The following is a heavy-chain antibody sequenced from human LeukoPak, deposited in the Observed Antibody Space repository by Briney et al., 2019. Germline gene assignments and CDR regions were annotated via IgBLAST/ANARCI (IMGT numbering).Heavy chain of an antibody. CDR3: DIRRSYKMDY. D-gene: IGHD1-14*01. V-gene: IGHV4-34*01. Sequence: SETLSLTCAVYGGSFSGYYWSWIRQPPGKGLEWIGEINHSGSTNYNPSLKSRVTISVDTSKNQFSLKLSSVTAADTAVYYFDIRRSYKMDYWGQGTLVTVSS. CDR2: INHSGST. J-gene: IGHJ4*02. CDR1: GGSFSGYY.